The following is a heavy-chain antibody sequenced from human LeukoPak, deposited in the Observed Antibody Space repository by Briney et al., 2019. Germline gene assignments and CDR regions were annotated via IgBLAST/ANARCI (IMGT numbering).Heavy chain of an antibody. D-gene: IGHD4-23*01. CDR3: AREASGGYFDY. CDR1: GYTFSSYY. Sequence: ASVKLSCKASGYTFSSYYMHWVRQAPGQGLEWVGLINPTGDSTNYAQNFRGRVTMTRDTSTSTVYMDLSSLRSEVTAVYYCAREASGGYFDYRGAGNLGTVSS. CDR2: INPTGDST. J-gene: IGHJ4*02. V-gene: IGHV1-46*01.